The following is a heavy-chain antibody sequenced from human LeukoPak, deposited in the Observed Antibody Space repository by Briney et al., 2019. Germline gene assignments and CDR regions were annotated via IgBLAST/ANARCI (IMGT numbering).Heavy chain of an antibody. J-gene: IGHJ6*03. CDR2: SSCNSGSI. D-gene: IGHD2-8*01. CDR1: GFTFDDYA. V-gene: IGHV3-9*01. CDR3: ASAQVEWYYMDV. Sequence: GGSLRLSSAASGFTFDDYAMHWVRQAPGKGLEWVSGSSCNSGSIGYADSVKGRFTLSRDNAKNSLYLQMNSLRPEGTAFYDCASAQVEWYYMDVWGKGTTVTVSS.